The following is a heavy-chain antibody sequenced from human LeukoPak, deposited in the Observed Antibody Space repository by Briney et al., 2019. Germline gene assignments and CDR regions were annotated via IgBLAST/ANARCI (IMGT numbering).Heavy chain of an antibody. CDR2: ISSSSSTI. V-gene: IGHV3-48*01. CDR3: TREDHSNYNY. Sequence: SGGSLRLSCAASGFTFSSYSMNWVRQAPGKGLEWVSYISSSSSTIYYADSVKGRFTISRDNSKNTLYLQMNSLRAKDTAVYYCTREDHSNYNYWGQGTLVTVSS. D-gene: IGHD4-11*01. CDR1: GFTFSSYS. J-gene: IGHJ4*02.